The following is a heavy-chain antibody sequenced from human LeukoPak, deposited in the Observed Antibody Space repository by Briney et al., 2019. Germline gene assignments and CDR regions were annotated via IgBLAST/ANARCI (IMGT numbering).Heavy chain of an antibody. V-gene: IGHV3-48*01. Sequence: PGGSLRLSCAASGFTFSNYNMNWVRQAPGKGLEWVSYISSSSSIIYYADSVKGRFAISRDNAKNTLYLQMNSLRVEDTAFYYCARGEAVAGTDHWGQGVLVTVSS. CDR1: GFTFSNYN. D-gene: IGHD6-19*01. CDR3: ARGEAVAGTDH. J-gene: IGHJ4*02. CDR2: ISSSSSII.